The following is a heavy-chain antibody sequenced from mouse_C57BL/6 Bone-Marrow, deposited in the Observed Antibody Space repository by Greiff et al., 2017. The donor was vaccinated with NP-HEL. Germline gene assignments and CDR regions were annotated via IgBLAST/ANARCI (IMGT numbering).Heavy chain of an antibody. Sequence: EVKLEESGGGLVQPKGSLKLSCAASGFSFNTYAMNWVRQAPGKGLEWVARIRSKSNNYATYYADSVKDRFTISRDDSESMLYLQMNNLKTEDTAMYYCVRHGGTHFDYWGQGTTLTVSS. V-gene: IGHV10-1*01. CDR2: IRSKSNNYAT. CDR1: GFSFNTYA. J-gene: IGHJ2*01. D-gene: IGHD2-14*01. CDR3: VRHGGTHFDY.